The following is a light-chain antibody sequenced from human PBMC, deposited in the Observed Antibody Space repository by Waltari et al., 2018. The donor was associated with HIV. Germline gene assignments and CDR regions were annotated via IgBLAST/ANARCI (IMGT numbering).Light chain of an antibody. J-gene: IGLJ3*02. Sequence: QSALTQPASVSGSPGQSITISCTGTTTDIGNYDYVSWYQHRPGKAPKLLIYDVVHRPAGVSSRFSGSKCGNTASLSISGLQAEDEADYFCSSYRTYGTLVFGGGTKVTVL. CDR2: DVV. V-gene: IGLV2-14*01. CDR3: SSYRTYGTLV. CDR1: TTDIGNYDY.